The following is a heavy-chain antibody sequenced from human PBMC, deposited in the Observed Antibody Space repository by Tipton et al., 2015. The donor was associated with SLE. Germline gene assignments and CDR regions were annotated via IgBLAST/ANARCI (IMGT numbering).Heavy chain of an antibody. D-gene: IGHD2-21*01. J-gene: IGHJ4*02. CDR3: ARDIMAWGGGGSFDY. CDR1: GFPVSSNY. CDR2: IYSGGST. V-gene: IGHV3-53*05. Sequence: SLRLSCTASGFPVSSNYMNWVRQAPGKGLEWVSVIYSGGSTSYADSVKGRFTISRDNSKNTLYLQMNSLRSEDTALYYCARDIMAWGGGGSFDYWGQGTLVTVSS.